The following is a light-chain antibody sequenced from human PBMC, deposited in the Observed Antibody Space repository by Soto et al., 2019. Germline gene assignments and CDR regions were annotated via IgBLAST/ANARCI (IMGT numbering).Light chain of an antibody. CDR2: GAS. Sequence: AIRMTQSPSSFSASTGDRVTITCRASQGSSSYLAWYQQKPGKAPKLLIYGASTLQSGVPSRFSGSGSGTDFTLTISCLQSEDFATYYCQQYYSYPPTFGGGTKVEIK. J-gene: IGKJ4*01. CDR3: QQYYSYPPT. CDR1: QGSSSY. V-gene: IGKV1-8*01.